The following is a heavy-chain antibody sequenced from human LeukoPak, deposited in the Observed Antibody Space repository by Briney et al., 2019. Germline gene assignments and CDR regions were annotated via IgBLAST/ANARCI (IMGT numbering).Heavy chain of an antibody. CDR2: IAGGDEST. J-gene: IGHJ4*02. Sequence: PGGSLRLSCAISGFIFNTNGMNWVRQSPGKGLEWLASIAGGDESTYYADSVRGRFAISRDNSKNTVFLHMNSLRVEDTAVYYCARGVYWSFDYWGQGTPVTVSS. V-gene: IGHV3-23*01. CDR3: ARGVYWSFDY. D-gene: IGHD1-1*01. CDR1: GFIFNTNG.